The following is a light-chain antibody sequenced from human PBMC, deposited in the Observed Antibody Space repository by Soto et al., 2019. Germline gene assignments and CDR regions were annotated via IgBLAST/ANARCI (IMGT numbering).Light chain of an antibody. CDR3: QQRSNWPRT. CDR2: DAS. V-gene: IGKV3D-20*02. Sequence: IVLTQSPGTLSLSPGERATLSCRASQSVSTSKLAWYQQRPGQAPRLLMYDASRRATGIPDRFSGSGSGTDFTLTISSLEPEDFAVYYCQQRSNWPRTFGQGTKVDIK. J-gene: IGKJ1*01. CDR1: QSVSTSK.